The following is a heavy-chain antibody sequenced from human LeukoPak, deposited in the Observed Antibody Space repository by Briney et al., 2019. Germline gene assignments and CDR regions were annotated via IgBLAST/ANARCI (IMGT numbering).Heavy chain of an antibody. J-gene: IGHJ4*02. Sequence: GESLKISLKGSGYSFTSYWIGWVRQMPGKGLEWMGIIYPGDSDTRYSPSFQGQVTISADKSISTAYLQWSSLKASDTAMYYCASTRTGDLNLIDYWGQGTLVTVSS. D-gene: IGHD7-27*01. CDR1: GYSFTSYW. V-gene: IGHV5-51*01. CDR3: ASTRTGDLNLIDY. CDR2: IYPGDSDT.